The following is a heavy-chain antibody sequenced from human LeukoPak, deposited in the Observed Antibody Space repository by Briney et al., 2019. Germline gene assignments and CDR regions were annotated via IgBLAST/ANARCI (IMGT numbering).Heavy chain of an antibody. CDR3: AKDHDDFPGSGY. Sequence: PGGPLRLSGGAAGFTFSSYGMHWGRQSPGKGLGGGAFIRYDGSNKYYADSLKGRFTSSRDNSKNTLYLQMNSLRAEDTAVYYCAKDHDDFPGSGYWGQGTLVTVSS. V-gene: IGHV3-30*02. D-gene: IGHD3-3*01. J-gene: IGHJ4*02. CDR2: IRYDGSNK. CDR1: GFTFSSYG.